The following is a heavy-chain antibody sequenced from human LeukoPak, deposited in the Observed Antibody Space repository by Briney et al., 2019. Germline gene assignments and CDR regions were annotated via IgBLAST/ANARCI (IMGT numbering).Heavy chain of an antibody. CDR3: ARDVVVPAAILQGGSNWFDP. J-gene: IGHJ5*02. Sequence: ASVKVSCKASGYTFTSYGISWVRQAPGQGLEWMGWISAYNGNTNHAQKLQGRVTMTTDTSTSTAYMELRSLRSDDTAVYYCARDVVVPAAILQGGSNWFDPWGQGTLVTVSS. D-gene: IGHD2-2*02. V-gene: IGHV1-18*01. CDR1: GYTFTSYG. CDR2: ISAYNGNT.